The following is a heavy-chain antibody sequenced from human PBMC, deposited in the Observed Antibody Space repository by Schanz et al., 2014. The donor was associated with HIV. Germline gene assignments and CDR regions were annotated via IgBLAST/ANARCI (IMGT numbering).Heavy chain of an antibody. J-gene: IGHJ3*02. V-gene: IGHV1-69*13. CDR3: ASGRFDTVIWWGDAFLI. CDR1: GYIFTSNG. Sequence: QVQLVQSGAEVKKPGASVKVSCKASGYIFTSNGISWVRQAPGQGLEWMGGIIPIFGTTNYAQKFQGRVTITADESTSTAYMELSSLRSEDTAVYYCASGRFDTVIWWGDAFLIWGRGTMVTVSS. D-gene: IGHD5-18*01. CDR2: IIPIFGTT.